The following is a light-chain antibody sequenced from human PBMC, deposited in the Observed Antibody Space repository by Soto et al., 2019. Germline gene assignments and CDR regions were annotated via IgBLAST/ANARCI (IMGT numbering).Light chain of an antibody. V-gene: IGKV3-11*01. J-gene: IGKJ2*01. CDR2: DAF. Sequence: EIVLTQSPATLSLSPGERAILSCRASQSVGSSLAWYQQKPGQAPRLLIYDAFYRAAGIPARVSGSGSGTYLTLTISSLQPEDFAVYYCQQRSNWPYTFGQGTKLEIK. CDR1: QSVGSS. CDR3: QQRSNWPYT.